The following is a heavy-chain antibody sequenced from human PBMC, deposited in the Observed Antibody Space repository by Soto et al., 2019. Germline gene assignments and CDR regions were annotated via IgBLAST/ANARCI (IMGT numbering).Heavy chain of an antibody. J-gene: IGHJ4*02. CDR2: IKQDGSQR. CDR1: GFTFTNYW. D-gene: IGHD2-8*01. V-gene: IGHV3-7*01. CDR3: ARDYGVVSL. Sequence: GGSLRLSCAASGFTFTNYWMSWVRQPPGKGLEWVANIKQDGSQRFYVDSVKGRFTISRDNAKNSVYLQMNSLRAEDTAVYYCARDYGVVSLWGQGTLVTVSS.